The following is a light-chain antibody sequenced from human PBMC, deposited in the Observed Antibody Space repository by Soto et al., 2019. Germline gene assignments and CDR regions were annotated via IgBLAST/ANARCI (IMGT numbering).Light chain of an antibody. CDR3: QDVKSCPLT. CDR1: QSVGSD. CDR2: DIF. J-gene: IGKJ5*01. Sequence: EIVGTKYAAALSVSPGERSTLSCRGSQSVGSDLACYQQKPGQAARLVIYDIFTRATGVPTRISGSGSGTEFTLTISCLQSEDFAVYYCQDVKSCPLTFCQARLLE. V-gene: IGKV3D-15*01.